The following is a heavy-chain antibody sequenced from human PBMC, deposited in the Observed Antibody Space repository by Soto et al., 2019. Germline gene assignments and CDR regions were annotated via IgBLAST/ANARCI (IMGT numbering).Heavy chain of an antibody. V-gene: IGHV1-69*13. CDR1: GGTFSSYA. Sequence: ASVKVSCKASGGTFSSYAISWVRQAPGQGLEWLGGIIPVFGTTNYAQKFQGRVTITADESTSTPYMELSSLRSDDTAVFYCAGDYYDTSGYYYCYWGQGTLVTVSS. CDR2: IIPVFGTT. D-gene: IGHD3-22*01. J-gene: IGHJ4*02. CDR3: AGDYYDTSGYYYCY.